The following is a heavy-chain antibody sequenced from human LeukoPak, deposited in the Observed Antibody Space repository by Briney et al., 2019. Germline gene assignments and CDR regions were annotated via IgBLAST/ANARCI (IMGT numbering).Heavy chain of an antibody. Sequence: GASVKVSCKASGYTFTGYYMHWVRQAPGQRLEWMGWISTANGNTKYSQAFQGRVTITRDTSATTVYMELSSLTSEDMAVYYCAKDQDNYYDFSGAAFDIWGQGTMLTVSS. CDR3: AKDQDNYYDFSGAAFDI. V-gene: IGHV1-3*03. CDR1: GYTFTGYY. J-gene: IGHJ3*02. CDR2: ISTANGNT. D-gene: IGHD3-22*01.